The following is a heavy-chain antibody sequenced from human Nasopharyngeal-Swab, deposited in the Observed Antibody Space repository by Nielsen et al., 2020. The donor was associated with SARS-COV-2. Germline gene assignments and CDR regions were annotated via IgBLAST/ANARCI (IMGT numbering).Heavy chain of an antibody. Sequence: SETLSLTCAISGDRVSSNSATWNWIRQSPSRGLEWLGRTYYRSKWYNDYALSVKSRITINPDTSKNQFSLQLNSVTPEDTAVYYCVRQYSSSSFYHGMDVWGQGTTVTVSS. CDR3: VRQYSSSSFYHGMDV. J-gene: IGHJ6*02. CDR1: GDRVSSNSAT. D-gene: IGHD6-6*01. CDR2: TYYRSKWYN. V-gene: IGHV6-1*01.